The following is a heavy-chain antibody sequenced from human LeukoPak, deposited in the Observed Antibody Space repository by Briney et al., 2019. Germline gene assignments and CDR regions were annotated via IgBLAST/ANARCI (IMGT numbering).Heavy chain of an antibody. CDR3: ANEIRPNDY. Sequence: GGSLRLSCAASGFTFSSYVMSWVRQAPGKGLEWVSSISGGISTYYADSVKGRFTISRDNSKNTLYLQMNSLRAEDTAVYYCANEIRPNDYWGQGTQVTVSS. J-gene: IGHJ4*02. D-gene: IGHD4-17*01. CDR1: GFTFSSYV. CDR2: ISGGIST. V-gene: IGHV3-23*01.